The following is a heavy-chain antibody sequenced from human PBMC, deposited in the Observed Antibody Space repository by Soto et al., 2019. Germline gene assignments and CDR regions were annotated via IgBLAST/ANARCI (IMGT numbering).Heavy chain of an antibody. CDR3: ARERITMVRGVMGDAFDI. V-gene: IGHV1-18*01. J-gene: IGHJ3*02. CDR2: ISAYNGNT. D-gene: IGHD3-10*01. Sequence: QVQLVQSGAEVKKPGASVKVSCKASGYTFTSYGISWVRQAPGQGLEWMGWISAYNGNTNYAQKLQGRVTMTTDTSTSTAYMELRSLRSDDTAVYYCARERITMVRGVMGDAFDIWGQGTTVTVSS. CDR1: GYTFTSYG.